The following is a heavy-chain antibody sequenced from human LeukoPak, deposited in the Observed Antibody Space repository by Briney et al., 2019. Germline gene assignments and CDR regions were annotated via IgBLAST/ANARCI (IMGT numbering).Heavy chain of an antibody. D-gene: IGHD5-18*01. CDR1: GFTFDDYA. CDR3: AKDVGYSYGYDY. V-gene: IGHV3-9*01. J-gene: IGHJ4*02. Sequence: GGSLRLSCAASGFTFDDYAMHWVRQAPGKGLEWVSGISWNSGSIGYADSVKGRFTISRDNAKNSLYLQMNSLRAEDAALYYCAKDVGYSYGYDYWGQGTLVTVSS. CDR2: ISWNSGSI.